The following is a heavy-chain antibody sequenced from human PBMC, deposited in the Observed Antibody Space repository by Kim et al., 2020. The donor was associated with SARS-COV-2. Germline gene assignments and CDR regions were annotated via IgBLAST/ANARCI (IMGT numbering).Heavy chain of an antibody. CDR1: GGSVSSGSYY. V-gene: IGHV4-61*01. J-gene: IGHJ5*02. CDR3: AREVPYYVWGSYRSPWFDP. Sequence: SETLSLTCTVSGGSVSSGSYYWSWIRQPPGKGLEWIGYIYYSGSTNYNPSLKSRVTISVDTSKNQFSLKLSSVTAADTAVYYCAREVPYYVWGSYRSPWFDPWGQGTLVTVSS. CDR2: IYYSGST. D-gene: IGHD3-16*02.